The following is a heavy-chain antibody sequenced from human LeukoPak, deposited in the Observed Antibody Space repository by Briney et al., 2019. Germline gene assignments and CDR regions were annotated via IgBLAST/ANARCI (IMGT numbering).Heavy chain of an antibody. CDR2: INHSGST. V-gene: IGHV4-34*01. CDR1: GGSFSGYY. CDR3: ARGQGRYFDWLSSPLFDY. J-gene: IGHJ4*02. Sequence: SETLSLTCAVYGGSFSGYYWSWIRQPPGKGLEWIGEINHSGSTNYNPSLKSRVTISVDTSKNQFSLKLSSVTAADTAVYYCARGQGRYFDWLSSPLFDYWGQGTLATVSS. D-gene: IGHD3-9*01.